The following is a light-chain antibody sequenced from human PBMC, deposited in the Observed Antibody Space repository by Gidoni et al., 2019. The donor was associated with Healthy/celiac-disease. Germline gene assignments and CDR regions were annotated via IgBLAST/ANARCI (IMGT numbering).Light chain of an antibody. Sequence: DSQMTESTSSLSASVGDRVTITCRASQGISNYLAWYQQKPGQVPKLLIYAASTLQSGVPSRFSGSGSGTDFTLTISILQPEDVATYFCQKYHSAPPWTFGQGTKVEIK. CDR3: QKYHSAPPWT. J-gene: IGKJ1*01. V-gene: IGKV1-27*01. CDR1: QGISNY. CDR2: AAS.